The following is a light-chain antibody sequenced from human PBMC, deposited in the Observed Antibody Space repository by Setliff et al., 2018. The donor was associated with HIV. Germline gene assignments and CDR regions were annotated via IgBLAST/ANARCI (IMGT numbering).Light chain of an antibody. V-gene: IGLV2-14*01. CDR3: SSYTSSSPYV. CDR2: EVN. CDR1: SSDVGGYNY. Sequence: QSALTQPASVSGSPGQSITISCTGTSSDVGGYNYVSWYQQHPGKAPKLMIFEVNSRPSGISNRFSGSKSGNTASLTISGLRAEDEADYYCSSYTSSSPYVFGTGTNATVL. J-gene: IGLJ1*01.